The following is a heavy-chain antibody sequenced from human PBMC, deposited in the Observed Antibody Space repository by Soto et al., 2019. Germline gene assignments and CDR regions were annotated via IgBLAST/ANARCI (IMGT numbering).Heavy chain of an antibody. Sequence: PSQTLSLTCAISGDSVSSNSAARNWIRQSPSRGLEWLGRTYYRSKWYNDYAVSVKSRITINPDTSKNQFSLQLNSVTPEDTAVYYCARDEVAVAANYYYYYGMDVWGQGTTVTVSS. CDR3: ARDEVAVAANYYYYYGMDV. CDR2: TYYRSKWYN. CDR1: GDSVSSNSAA. V-gene: IGHV6-1*01. D-gene: IGHD6-19*01. J-gene: IGHJ6*02.